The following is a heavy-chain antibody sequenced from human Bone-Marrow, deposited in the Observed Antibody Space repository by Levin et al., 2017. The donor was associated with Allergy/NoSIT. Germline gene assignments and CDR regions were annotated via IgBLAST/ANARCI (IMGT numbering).Heavy chain of an antibody. J-gene: IGHJ3*02. CDR3: ARSDRYCNGGPCYSEVDAFDI. CDR2: IFYSGAT. CDR1: GGSMNNYY. Sequence: SETLSLTCSVSGGSMNNYYWNWIRQPPGKGLEWIGYIFYSGATNFNPSLKSRIAMSVDTSKNQFSLTLSSVTAADTAVYHCARSDRYCNGGPCYSEVDAFDIWGLGTMVTVSS. D-gene: IGHD2-15*01. V-gene: IGHV4-59*01.